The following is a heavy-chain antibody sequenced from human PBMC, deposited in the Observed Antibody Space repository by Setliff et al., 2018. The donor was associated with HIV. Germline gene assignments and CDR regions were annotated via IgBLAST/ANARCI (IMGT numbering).Heavy chain of an antibody. CDR2: INHSGNT. CDR3: ARLKSPTPYYYYGMDV. J-gene: IGHJ6*02. Sequence: SETLSLTCTVSGDSFNGSHYLWSWIRQPPGKGLEWIGEINHSGNTNYNPSLKSRVTISVDTSKNQFSLKLSSVTASDTAMYYCARLKSPTPYYYYGMDVWGQGTTVTVSS. D-gene: IGHD4-4*01. CDR1: GDSFNGSHYL. V-gene: IGHV4-39*07.